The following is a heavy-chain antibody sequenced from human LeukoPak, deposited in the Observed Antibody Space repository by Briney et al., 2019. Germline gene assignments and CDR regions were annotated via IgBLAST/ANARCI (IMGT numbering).Heavy chain of an antibody. J-gene: IGHJ4*02. CDR3: ARGAQYYYGSATYMYYFDY. V-gene: IGHV1-8*01. CDR1: GYTFNNYD. Sequence: ASVKVSCKASGYTFNNYDINWVRQATGQGLEWMGWVNPNSGTTTYAPKFQGRVTMTIDTPRNTAYLELSSLRSEDTAVYYCARGAQYYYGSATYMYYFDYWGQGNLVTVSS. CDR2: VNPNSGTT. D-gene: IGHD3-10*01.